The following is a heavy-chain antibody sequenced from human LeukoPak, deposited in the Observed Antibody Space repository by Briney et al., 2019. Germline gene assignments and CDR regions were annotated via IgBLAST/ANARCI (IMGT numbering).Heavy chain of an antibody. V-gene: IGHV1-69*05. D-gene: IGHD3-22*01. Sequence: SVKVSCKASGGTFSSYAISWVRQAPGQGLEWMGRIIPIFGTANYAQKFQGRVTITTDESPSTAYMELSSLRSEDTAVYYCARDSQVHYYDSSGYYYRSWGQGTLVTVSS. CDR1: GGTFSSYA. CDR2: IIPIFGTA. CDR3: ARDSQVHYYDSSGYYYRS. J-gene: IGHJ4*02.